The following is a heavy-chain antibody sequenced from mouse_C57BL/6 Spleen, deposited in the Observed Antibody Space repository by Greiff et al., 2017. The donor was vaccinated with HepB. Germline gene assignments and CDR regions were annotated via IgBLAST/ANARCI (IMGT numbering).Heavy chain of an antibody. J-gene: IGHJ2*01. CDR1: GYTFTSYW. V-gene: IGHV1-69*01. CDR2: IDPSDSYT. Sequence: QVQLQQPGAELVMPGASVKLSCKASGYTFTSYWMHWVKQRPGQGLEWIGEIDPSDSYTNYNQKFKGKSTLTVDKSSSTAYMQLRSLTSEDSAVYYCARSGITTVVDYWGQGTTLTVSS. D-gene: IGHD1-1*01. CDR3: ARSGITTVVDY.